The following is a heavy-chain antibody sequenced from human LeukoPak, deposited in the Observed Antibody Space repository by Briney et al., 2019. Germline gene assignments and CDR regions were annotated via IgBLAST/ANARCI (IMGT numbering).Heavy chain of an antibody. D-gene: IGHD3-10*01. Sequence: PGGSLRLSCAASGFTFSSYSMNWVRQAPGKGLEWVSSISSSSSYIYYADSVKGRLTISRDNAKNSLYLQMNSLRAEDTAVYYCARSGIYGSGSFDYWGQGTLVTVSS. CDR3: ARSGIYGSGSFDY. CDR2: ISSSSSYI. V-gene: IGHV3-21*01. CDR1: GFTFSSYS. J-gene: IGHJ4*02.